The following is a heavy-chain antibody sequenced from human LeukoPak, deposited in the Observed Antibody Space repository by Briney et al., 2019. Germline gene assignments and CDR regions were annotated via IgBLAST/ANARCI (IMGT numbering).Heavy chain of an antibody. J-gene: IGHJ1*01. CDR2: IYHSGST. Sequence: SETLSLTCAVSGGSISSSNWWSWVRQPPGKGLEWIGEIYHSGSTNYNPSLRSRVTISVDKSKNQFSLKLSSVTAADTAVYYCARGGYSYGSYFQHWGQGTLVTVSS. V-gene: IGHV4-4*02. D-gene: IGHD5-18*01. CDR1: GGSISSSNW. CDR3: ARGGYSYGSYFQH.